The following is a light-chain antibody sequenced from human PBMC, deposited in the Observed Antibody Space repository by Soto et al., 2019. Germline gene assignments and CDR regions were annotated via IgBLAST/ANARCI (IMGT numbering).Light chain of an antibody. CDR1: QSLVHSDGDTY. CDR3: MQDTHWPFT. CDR2: KVS. Sequence: DVVMTQSPLSLPVTLGQPASISCRSSQSLVHSDGDTYLIWFQQRPGQSTRRLIYKVSNRDSGVPDRFSGSGSGTDFKLKISRVEAEDVGIYYCMQDTHWPFTFGTGTKVDIK. V-gene: IGKV2-30*02. J-gene: IGKJ3*01.